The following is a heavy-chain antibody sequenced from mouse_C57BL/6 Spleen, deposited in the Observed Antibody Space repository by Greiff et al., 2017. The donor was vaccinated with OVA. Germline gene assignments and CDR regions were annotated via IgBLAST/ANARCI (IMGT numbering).Heavy chain of an antibody. V-gene: IGHV3-6*01. CDR2: ISYDGSN. CDR3: ARVGDYGGYFDY. Sequence: VQLQQSGPGLVKPSQSLSLTCSVTGYSITSGYYWNWIRQFPGNKLEWMGYISYDGSNNYNPSLKNRISITRDTSKNQFFLKLNSVTTEDTATYYCARVGDYGGYFDYWGQGTTLTVSS. CDR1: GYSITSGYY. J-gene: IGHJ2*01. D-gene: IGHD2-4*01.